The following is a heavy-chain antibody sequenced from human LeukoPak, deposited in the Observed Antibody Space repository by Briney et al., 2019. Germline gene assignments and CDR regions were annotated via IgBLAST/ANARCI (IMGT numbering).Heavy chain of an antibody. Sequence: PGGSLRLSCAASGFTFSSYWMQWVRQAPGKGLVWVSRINSDGSSTSYADSVKGRFTISRDNAKNTLYLQMNSLRAEDTAVYYCARDSNLWSWNYSHYYYYYYMDVWGKGTTVTVSS. CDR3: ARDSNLWSWNYSHYYYYYYMDV. CDR1: GFTFSSYW. J-gene: IGHJ6*03. D-gene: IGHD1-7*01. V-gene: IGHV3-74*01. CDR2: INSDGSST.